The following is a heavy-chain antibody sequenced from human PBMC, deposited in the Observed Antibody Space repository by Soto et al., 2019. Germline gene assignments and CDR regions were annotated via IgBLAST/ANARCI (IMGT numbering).Heavy chain of an antibody. V-gene: IGHV3-30-3*01. CDR2: ISYDGSNK. Sequence: GESLRLSCADSGFTFSSYAMHWVRQAPGKGLEWVAVISYDGSNKYYADSVKGRFTISRDNSKNTLYLQMNSLRAEDMAVYYCARGSTYYDILAGYPRATPFDYWGQGT. CDR1: GFTFSSYA. D-gene: IGHD3-9*01. CDR3: ARGSTYYDILAGYPRATPFDY. J-gene: IGHJ4*02.